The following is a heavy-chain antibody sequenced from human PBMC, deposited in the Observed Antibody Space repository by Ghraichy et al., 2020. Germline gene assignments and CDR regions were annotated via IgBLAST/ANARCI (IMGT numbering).Heavy chain of an antibody. CDR2: IYYSGST. CDR3: ARLRFLSTSGSSSRYPDY. Sequence: SETLSPTCTVSGGSISSSSYYWGWIRQPPGKGLEWIGSIYYSGSTYYNPSLKSRVTISVDTSKNQFSLKLSSVTAADTAVYYCARLRFLSTSGSSSRYPDYWGQGTLVTVSS. J-gene: IGHJ4*02. D-gene: IGHD6-6*01. CDR1: GGSISSSSYY. V-gene: IGHV4-39*07.